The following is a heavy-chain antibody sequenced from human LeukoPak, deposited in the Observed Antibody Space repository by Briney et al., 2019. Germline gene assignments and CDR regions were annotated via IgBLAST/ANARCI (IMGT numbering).Heavy chain of an antibody. V-gene: IGHV3-7*01. J-gene: IGHJ4*02. Sequence: QPGGSLRLSCAASGFTFSSYWMSWVRQAPGKGLEWVANIKQDGSEKYYVDSVKGRFTISRDNAKNSLYLQMNSLRAEDTAVYYCASPGRIRFLEHIDYWGQGILVTVSS. D-gene: IGHD3-3*01. CDR2: IKQDGSEK. CDR1: GFTFSSYW. CDR3: ASPGRIRFLEHIDY.